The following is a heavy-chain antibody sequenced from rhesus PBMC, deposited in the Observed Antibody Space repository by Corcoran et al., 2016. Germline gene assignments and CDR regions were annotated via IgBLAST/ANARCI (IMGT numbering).Heavy chain of an antibody. J-gene: IGHJ6*01. CDR2: IINGCGST. CDR1: GGSISDDYY. V-gene: IGHV3-178*01. Sequence: VQLQESGPGLVKPSETLSLTCAVSGGSISDDYYWSWIRQPPGKGLEWVSRIINGCGSTGYADSVKGGCTISSENTKHTLHLQMNGLRAEDTAVYYCARAPIVLVYGLDSWGQGVVGTVSS. CDR3: ARAPIVLVYGLDS. D-gene: IGHD2-2*01.